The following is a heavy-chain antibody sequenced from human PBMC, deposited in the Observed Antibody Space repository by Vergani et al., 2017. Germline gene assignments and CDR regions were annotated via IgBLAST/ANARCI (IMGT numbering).Heavy chain of an antibody. Sequence: QVQLQESGPGLVKPSETLSLTCTVSGGPISSYYWSWIRQPPGKGLVWIGYIYYSGSTNYNPSLKSRVTISVDTPKNQFSLKLGTVTAADTAVYYCARGKEEGNYYYGMDVWGQGTTVTVSS. CDR3: ARGKEEGNYYYGMDV. J-gene: IGHJ6*02. CDR2: IYYSGST. V-gene: IGHV4-59*01. CDR1: GGPISSYY.